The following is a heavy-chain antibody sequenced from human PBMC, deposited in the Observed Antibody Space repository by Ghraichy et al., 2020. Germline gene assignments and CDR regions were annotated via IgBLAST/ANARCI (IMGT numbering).Heavy chain of an antibody. V-gene: IGHV3-72*01. CDR2: IRNKANSYTT. J-gene: IGHJ4*02. CDR1: GFTFSDHY. Sequence: GSLNISCADSGFTFSDHYMDWVRQAPGKGLEWVGRIRNKANSYTTEYAASVKGRFTISRDDSKNSLYLQMNSLKTEDTAVYYCARAAYSHGLDYWGQGTLVTVSS. D-gene: IGHD5-18*01. CDR3: ARAAYSHGLDY.